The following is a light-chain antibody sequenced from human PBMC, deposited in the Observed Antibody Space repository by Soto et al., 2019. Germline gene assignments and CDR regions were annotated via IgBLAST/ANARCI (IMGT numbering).Light chain of an antibody. Sequence: EIVLTQSPGTMSLSPGERATLSCRASQSVTSSYLAWYQQKTGQAPRLVIHGASTRASGIPYRFSGSGSGTDFTLTISRLEPEDFAVYYCKRYGRLARYSFGQGTKLEI. CDR1: QSVTSSY. V-gene: IGKV3-20*01. CDR2: GAS. CDR3: KRYGRLARYS. J-gene: IGKJ2*01.